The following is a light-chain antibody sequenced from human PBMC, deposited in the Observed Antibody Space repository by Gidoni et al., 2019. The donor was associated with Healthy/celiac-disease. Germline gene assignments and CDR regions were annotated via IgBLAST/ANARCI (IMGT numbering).Light chain of an antibody. Sequence: DIQMTQSPSSLSASVGDRVTITCRESQSISSYLNWYQQKPGKAPKLLTYAASSLQSGVPSMFSSSGAATDFTLTISILQPEYFATYYCQRYYSTPLTFGQGTKVDIK. J-gene: IGKJ1*01. CDR1: QSISSY. CDR2: AAS. V-gene: IGKV1-39*01. CDR3: QRYYSTPLT.